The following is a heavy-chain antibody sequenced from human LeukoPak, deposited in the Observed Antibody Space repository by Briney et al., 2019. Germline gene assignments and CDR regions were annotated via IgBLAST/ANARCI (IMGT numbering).Heavy chain of an antibody. D-gene: IGHD5-12*01. CDR1: GFTFSSYA. CDR3: ARDTENSAYGWGAFDI. V-gene: IGHV3-64*04. J-gene: IGHJ3*02. CDR2: VSSNGGST. Sequence: GGSLRLSCSASGFTFSSYAMHWVRQAPGKGLEYVSAVSSNGGSTYYVDSVKGRFTISRDNSKNTLYLQMSGLRTEDTAVYYCARDTENSAYGWGAFDIWGQGTMVTVSS.